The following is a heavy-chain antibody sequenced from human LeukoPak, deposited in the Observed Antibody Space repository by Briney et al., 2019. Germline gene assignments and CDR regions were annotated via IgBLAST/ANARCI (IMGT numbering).Heavy chain of an antibody. CDR2: ISYDGSNK. J-gene: IGHJ4*02. Sequence: GGSLRLSCAASGFTFSSYAMHWVRQAPGKGLEWVAVISYDGSNKYYADSVKGRFTISRDNSKNTLYLQMNSLRVEDTAVYYCARGISLIAVAGHLDYWGQGTLVTVSS. CDR1: GFTFSSYA. V-gene: IGHV3-30-3*01. CDR3: ARGISLIAVAGHLDY. D-gene: IGHD6-19*01.